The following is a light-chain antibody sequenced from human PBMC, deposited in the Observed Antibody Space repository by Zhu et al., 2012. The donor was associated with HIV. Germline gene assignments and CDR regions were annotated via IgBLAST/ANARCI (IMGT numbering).Light chain of an antibody. CDR1: QSVSTY. J-gene: IGKJ1*01. CDR3: HQYLSSPET. Sequence: EIVLTQSPATLSLSPGERATLSCRASQSVSTYLAWYQQKPGQAPRLLIYDASKRATGIPARFSGSGSGADFILTISRVEPEDFAVYYCHQYLSSPETFGQGTKVEIK. CDR2: DAS. V-gene: IGKV3-11*01.